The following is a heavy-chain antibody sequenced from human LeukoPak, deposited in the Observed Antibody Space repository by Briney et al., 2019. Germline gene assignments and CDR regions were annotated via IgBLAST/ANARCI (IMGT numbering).Heavy chain of an antibody. Sequence: RLSCAASGFTLSRYWMHWVRQAQGKGLVWVSRINSDGSSTSYADSVKGRFTISRDNAKNTLYLQMNSLRAEDTAVYYCARDQPDQGGLEWFYYYYMDVWGKGTTVTVSS. J-gene: IGHJ6*03. CDR2: INSDGSST. D-gene: IGHD3-3*01. CDR1: GFTLSRYW. CDR3: ARDQPDQGGLEWFYYYYMDV. V-gene: IGHV3-74*01.